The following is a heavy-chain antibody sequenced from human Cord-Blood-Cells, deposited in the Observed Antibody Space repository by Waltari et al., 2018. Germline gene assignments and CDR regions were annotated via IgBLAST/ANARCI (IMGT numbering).Heavy chain of an antibody. CDR1: GYTLTTLS. D-gene: IGHD6-13*01. V-gene: IGHV1-24*01. Sequence: QVQLVQSGAEVKKPGASVKVSCKVSGYTLTTLSMHWLRQAPGKGLEWMGGVDPENGERIYAQKVQGRVTMTEDTSTDTAYMELSSLRSEDTAVYYCATVGQQLDPFPDAFDIWGQGTMVTVSS. CDR3: ATVGQQLDPFPDAFDI. CDR2: VDPENGER. J-gene: IGHJ3*02.